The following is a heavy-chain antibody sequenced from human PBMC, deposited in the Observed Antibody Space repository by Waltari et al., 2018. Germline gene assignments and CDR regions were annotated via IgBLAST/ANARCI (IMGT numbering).Heavy chain of an antibody. J-gene: IGHJ3*02. CDR1: GYSFTSYW. CDR2: IYPGGPDS. CDR3: ARLVGHAFDI. V-gene: IGHV5-51*01. Sequence: EGQLVQSGAEVKKPGASLKISCKGSGYSFTSYWIGWGRQMPGKGLEWMGIIYPGGPDSGCSPSFQGQVTISADKSISTAYLQWSSLKASDTAMYYCARLVGHAFDIWGQGTMVTVSS.